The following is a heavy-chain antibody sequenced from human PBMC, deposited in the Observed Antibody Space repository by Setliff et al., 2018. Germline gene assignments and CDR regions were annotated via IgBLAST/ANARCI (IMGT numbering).Heavy chain of an antibody. D-gene: IGHD1-26*01. V-gene: IGHV2-5*01. CDR2: IYWNDEK. Sequence: SGPTLVNPTQTLTLTCTFSGFSLSTSLVGVGWIRQPPGKALEWLALIYWNDEKRYSPSLKSRLTITKDTSKNQVVLTMTNMDPVDTATYYCARSLVGATYSVYFDYWGQGALVTVSS. CDR1: GFSLSTSLVG. J-gene: IGHJ4*02. CDR3: ARSLVGATYSVYFDY.